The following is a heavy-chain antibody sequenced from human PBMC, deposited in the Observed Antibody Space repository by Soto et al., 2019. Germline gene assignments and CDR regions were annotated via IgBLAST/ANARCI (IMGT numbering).Heavy chain of an antibody. CDR3: AKYRRTDAEGYSFDY. CDR2: IHYSGST. J-gene: IGHJ4*02. CDR1: GGSIIVSH. D-gene: IGHD2-15*01. Sequence: SETLSLTCTVPGGSIIVSHWSWIRQTPGKVLEWIGYIHYSGSTNYNPSLKSRVTMSVDSAKNQFSLELNSVSAADTAVYFCAKYRRTDAEGYSFDYWGQGALVTVS. V-gene: IGHV4-59*01.